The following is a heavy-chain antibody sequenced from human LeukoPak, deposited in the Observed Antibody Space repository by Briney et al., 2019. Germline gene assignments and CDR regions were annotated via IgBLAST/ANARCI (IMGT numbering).Heavy chain of an antibody. J-gene: IGHJ4*02. CDR2: INGDGSST. V-gene: IGHV3-74*01. Sequence: PGGSLRLSCAASGFSFDDYAMHWVRQAPGKGLVWVSRINGDGSSTSYADSVKGRFTISRDNAKNTLYLQMNSLRAEDTAVYYCARDRGSTEFDYWGQGTLVTVSS. CDR3: ARDRGSTEFDY. D-gene: IGHD1-26*01. CDR1: GFSFDDYA.